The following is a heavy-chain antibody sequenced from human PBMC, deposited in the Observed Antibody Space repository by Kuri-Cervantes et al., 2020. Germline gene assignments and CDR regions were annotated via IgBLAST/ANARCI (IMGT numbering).Heavy chain of an antibody. CDR2: INHSGST. J-gene: IGHJ4*02. D-gene: IGHD3-3*01. V-gene: IGHV4-34*01. CDR1: GGSFSGYY. CDR3: ARARGRNFWSGYPFDY. Sequence: SETLSLTCAVYGGSFSGYYWSWIRQPPGKGLEWIGEINHSGSTNYNPSLKSRVTISVDTSKNQFSLKLSSVTAADTAVYYCARARGRNFWSGYPFDYWGQGTVVTVSS.